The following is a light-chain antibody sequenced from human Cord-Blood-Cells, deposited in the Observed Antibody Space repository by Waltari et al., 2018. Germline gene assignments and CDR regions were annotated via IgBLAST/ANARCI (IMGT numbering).Light chain of an antibody. V-gene: IGKV3-11*01. CDR3: QQRSNWPGVT. CDR1: QSVSSY. Sequence: EIVLTQSPATLSLSPVERATLPCRASQSVSSYLAWYQQKPGQAPRLLIYDASNRATGIPARFSGSGSGTDFTLTISSLEPEDFAVYYCQQRSNWPGVTFGPGTKVDIK. J-gene: IGKJ3*01. CDR2: DAS.